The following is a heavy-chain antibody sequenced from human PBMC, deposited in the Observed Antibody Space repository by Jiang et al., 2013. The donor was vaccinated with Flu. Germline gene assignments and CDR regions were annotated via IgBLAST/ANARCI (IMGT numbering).Heavy chain of an antibody. CDR1: GDSIRSNY. CDR3: ARKLMSATGQPFDP. Sequence: SGPGLVKPSETLSLTCNVSGDSIRSNYWNWIRQSPEKGWEWIGYAYHGLSPNYNPSFKGRVSILLDTSKNQVSLNLYSVTAADTAVYFCARKLMSATGQPFDPWGQGALVTVSS. CDR2: AYHGLSP. V-gene: IGHV4-59*08. D-gene: IGHD3-9*01. J-gene: IGHJ5*02.